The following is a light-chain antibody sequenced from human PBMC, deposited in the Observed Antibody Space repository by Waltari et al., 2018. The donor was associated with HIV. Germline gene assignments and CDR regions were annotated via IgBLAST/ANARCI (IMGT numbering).Light chain of an antibody. J-gene: IGKJ3*01. V-gene: IGKV3-15*01. CDR3: QQYSDWPIT. Sequence: EIVMTQSPATLSVSPGERATLSCRASQSVSGNLAWYQQKLGQAPRLLIYGASTRATGIPARFSGSGSGTEFTLTISSLQSEDFAVYYCQQYSDWPITFGPGTKVHIK. CDR2: GAS. CDR1: QSVSGN.